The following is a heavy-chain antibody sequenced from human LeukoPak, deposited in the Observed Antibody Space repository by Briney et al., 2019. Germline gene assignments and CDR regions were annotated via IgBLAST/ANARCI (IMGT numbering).Heavy chain of an antibody. CDR2: ISGSGGST. V-gene: IGHV3-23*01. CDR3: VKDDGWVQYAN. CDR1: GFTFSSYG. D-gene: IGHD5-24*01. J-gene: IGHJ4*02. Sequence: GGSLRLSCAASGFTFSSYGMSWVRQAPGKGLEWVSAISGSGGSTYYADSVKGRFIISRDNSENTVYLQMNSLSAEDAAVYYCVKDDGWVQYANWGQGTLVTVSS.